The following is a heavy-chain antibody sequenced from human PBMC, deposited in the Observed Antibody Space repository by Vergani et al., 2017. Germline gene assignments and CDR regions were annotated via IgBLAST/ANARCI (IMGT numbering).Heavy chain of an antibody. CDR1: GFTFDGYS. CDR2: ISWDGGST. J-gene: IGHJ6*03. Sequence: EVQLVESGGVVVQPGGSLRLSCAASGFTFDGYSMHWVRQAPGKGLEWGALISWDGGSTSYADSVKGRFPISRDNSKNSLYLQMNSLRTEDTSLDYCAKEDSSGGYYYYDMDVWGKGTTVTVSS. D-gene: IGHD6-19*01. CDR3: AKEDSSGGYYYYDMDV. V-gene: IGHV3-43*01.